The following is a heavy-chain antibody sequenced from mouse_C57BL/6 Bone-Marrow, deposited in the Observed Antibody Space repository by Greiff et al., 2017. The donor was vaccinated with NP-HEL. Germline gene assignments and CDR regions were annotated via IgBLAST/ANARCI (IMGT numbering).Heavy chain of an antibody. D-gene: IGHD1-1*01. CDR3: AIFYYYGSSPYAMDY. J-gene: IGHJ4*01. CDR1: GYTFTSYW. CDR2: INPSSGYT. Sequence: VQLQQSGAELAKPGASVKLSCKASGYTFTSYWMHWVKQRPGQGLEWIGYINPSSGYTKYNQKFKDKAPLTADKSSSTAYMQLSSLTYEDSAVYYCAIFYYYGSSPYAMDYWGQGTSVTVSS. V-gene: IGHV1-7*01.